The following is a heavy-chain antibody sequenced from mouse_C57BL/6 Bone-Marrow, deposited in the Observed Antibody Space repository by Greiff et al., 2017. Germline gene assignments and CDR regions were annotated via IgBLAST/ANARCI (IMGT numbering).Heavy chain of an antibody. D-gene: IGHD4-1*02. Sequence: QVQLQQPGAELVMPGASVKLSCKASGYTFTSYWMHWVKQRPGQGLEWIGEIDPSASYTNYNQKFKGKSTLTVDKSSSTAYMQLSSLTSEDSAVYYCARSQLGHYFDYWGQGTTLTVSS. CDR2: IDPSASYT. V-gene: IGHV1-69*01. J-gene: IGHJ2*01. CDR1: GYTFTSYW. CDR3: ARSQLGHYFDY.